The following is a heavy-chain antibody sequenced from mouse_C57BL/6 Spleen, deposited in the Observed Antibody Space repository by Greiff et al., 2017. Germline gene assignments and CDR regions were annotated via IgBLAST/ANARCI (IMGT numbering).Heavy chain of an antibody. CDR3: AIKDYGRSYEDAMDY. J-gene: IGHJ4*01. V-gene: IGHV1-74*01. CDR1: GYTFTSYW. D-gene: IGHD1-1*01. Sequence: QVQLQQPGAELVKPGASVKVSCKASGYTFTSYWMHWVKQRPGQGLEWIGRIHPSDSDTNYNQKFKGKATLTVDKSSSTAYMQLSSLTSEDSAVYYCAIKDYGRSYEDAMDYWGQGTSVTVSS. CDR2: IHPSDSDT.